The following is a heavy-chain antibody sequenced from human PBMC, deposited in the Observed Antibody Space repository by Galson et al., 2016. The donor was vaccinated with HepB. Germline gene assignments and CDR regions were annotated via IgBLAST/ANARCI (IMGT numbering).Heavy chain of an antibody. Sequence: SLRLSCAASGFILSNAWMSWVRQAPGKGLEWLGRIKSRTDGGTTDYAAPVKGKFTISRDDSKNTLYLQMNSLKTEDTAVYYCVTYRAWVLLTFAESWGQGTLVTVSS. CDR3: VTYRAWVLLTFAES. V-gene: IGHV3-15*01. CDR2: IKSRTDGGTT. J-gene: IGHJ4*02. CDR1: GFILSNAW. D-gene: IGHD3-10*01.